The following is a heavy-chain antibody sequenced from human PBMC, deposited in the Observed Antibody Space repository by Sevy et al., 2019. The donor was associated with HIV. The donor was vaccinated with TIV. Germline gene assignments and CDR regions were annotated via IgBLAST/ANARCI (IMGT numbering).Heavy chain of an antibody. J-gene: IGHJ4*02. CDR3: AKVFLTGYSSGWFYFDY. D-gene: IGHD6-19*01. CDR2: ISGSGGST. V-gene: IGHV3-23*01. Sequence: GGSLRLSCAASGFTFSSYAMSWVRQAPGKGLEWVSGISGSGGSTYYADSVKGRFSITRDNSKNTRYLQRNSLRAEDTAVFYCAKVFLTGYSSGWFYFDYWGQGTLVTVSS. CDR1: GFTFSSYA.